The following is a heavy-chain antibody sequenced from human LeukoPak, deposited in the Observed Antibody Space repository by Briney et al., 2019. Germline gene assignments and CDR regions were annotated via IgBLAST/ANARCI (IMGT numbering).Heavy chain of an antibody. V-gene: IGHV4-31*03. CDR2: IYYSGST. Sequence: SQTLSLTCTVSGGSISSGGYYWSWIRQHPGKGLEWIGYIYYSGSTNYNPSLKSRVTISVDTSKNQFSLKLSSVTAADTAVYYCATYYDGSGYGYYFDYWGQGTLVTVSS. J-gene: IGHJ4*02. CDR3: ATYYDGSGYGYYFDY. CDR1: GGSISSGGYY. D-gene: IGHD3-22*01.